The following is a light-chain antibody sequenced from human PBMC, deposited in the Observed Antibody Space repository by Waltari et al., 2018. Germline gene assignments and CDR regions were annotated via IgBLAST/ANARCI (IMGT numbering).Light chain of an antibody. V-gene: IGLV5-45*03. CDR2: FRSELDK. CDR1: RGINAAYRK. J-gene: IGLJ2*01. CDR3: MIWHSSASV. Sequence: QAVLTQPSSPSASPAASARLTCTLHRGINAAYRKIYCYHQKPGRPPQYLLRFRSELDKQQASGLPSRFSGSKDASANAGILLISGLQSEDEADYFCMIWHSSASVFGGGTTLTVL.